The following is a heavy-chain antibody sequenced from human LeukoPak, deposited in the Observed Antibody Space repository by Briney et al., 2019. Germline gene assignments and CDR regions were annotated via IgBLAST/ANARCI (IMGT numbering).Heavy chain of an antibody. CDR2: IKQDGSEK. V-gene: IGHV3-7*01. CDR3: AREWRYSSSWGDY. D-gene: IGHD6-13*01. CDR1: GFTFSSDW. J-gene: IGHJ4*02. Sequence: GGSLRLSCAASGFTFSSDWMSWVRQAPGKGLEWVANIKQDGSEKYYVDSVKGRFTISRDNAKNSLYLQMNSLRAEDTAVYYCAREWRYSSSWGDYWGQGTLVTVSS.